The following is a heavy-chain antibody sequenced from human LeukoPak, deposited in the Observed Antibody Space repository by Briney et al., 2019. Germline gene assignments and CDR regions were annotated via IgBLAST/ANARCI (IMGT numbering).Heavy chain of an antibody. CDR1: GYTFTGYY. J-gene: IGHJ4*02. D-gene: IGHD1-26*01. CDR3: ARVFDSGSYYRSTTIDY. CDR2: INPNSGGT. Sequence: GASVKVSCKASGYTFTGYYMHWVRQAPGQGLEWMGWINPNSGGTNYAQKFQGRVTMTRDTSISTAYMELSRLRSDDTAVYYCARVFDSGSYYRSTTIDYWGQGTLVAVSS. V-gene: IGHV1-2*02.